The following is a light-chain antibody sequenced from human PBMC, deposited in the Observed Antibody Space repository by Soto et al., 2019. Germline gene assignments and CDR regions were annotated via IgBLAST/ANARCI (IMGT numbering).Light chain of an antibody. CDR3: KQRGNXPQT. Sequence: EIVLTQSPATLSLSPGEIATLSCRAIQSVRSYLACYQQKPGQTPRLLIYDAFNRATGIPSMFSGSGSGTDFTLTISSLEPEDFAVYYFKQRGNXPQTSGPGTKVXI. CDR2: DAF. J-gene: IGKJ3*01. V-gene: IGKV3-11*01. CDR1: QSVRSY.